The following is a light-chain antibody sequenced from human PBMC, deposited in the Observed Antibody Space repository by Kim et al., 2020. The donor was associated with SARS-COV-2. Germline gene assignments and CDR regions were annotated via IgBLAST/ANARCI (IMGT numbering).Light chain of an antibody. J-gene: IGLJ2*01. CDR2: DNN. CDR1: SSNIGNNY. CDR3: GTWDSSLSAVA. Sequence: GQKVTSSCSGSSSNIGNNYVSWYQQLPGTAPKLLIYDNNKRPSGIPDRFSGSKSGTSATLGITGLQTGDEADYYCGTWDSSLSAVAFGGGTQLTVL. V-gene: IGLV1-51*01.